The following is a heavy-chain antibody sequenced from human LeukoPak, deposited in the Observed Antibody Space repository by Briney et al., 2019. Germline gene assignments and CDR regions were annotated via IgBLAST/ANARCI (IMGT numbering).Heavy chain of an antibody. J-gene: IGHJ4*02. CDR1: GYTLTELS. D-gene: IGHD5-18*01. Sequence: ASVKVSCKVSGYTLTELSMHWVRQAPGKGLEWMGGFDPEDGETIYAQKFQGRVTMTEDTSTDTAYMELSSLRSEDTAVYYCATGYSYGYRLDYWAREPWSPSPQ. V-gene: IGHV1-24*01. CDR2: FDPEDGET. CDR3: ATGYSYGYRLDY.